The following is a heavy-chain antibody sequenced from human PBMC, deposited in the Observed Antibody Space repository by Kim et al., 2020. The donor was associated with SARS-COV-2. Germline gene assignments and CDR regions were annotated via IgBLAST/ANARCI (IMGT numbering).Heavy chain of an antibody. CDR1: RFTFSSFA. J-gene: IGHJ2*01. CDR2: ISGSGGST. D-gene: IGHD1-26*01. Sequence: GGSLRLSCAASRFTFSSFAMSWVRQAPGKGLEGVSVISGSGGSTYYADSVKGRFTISRDNSKNTLYLQMNSLRVEDTAVYYCAKAGGGGSYSQYWYFDLWGRGTLVAVSS. V-gene: IGHV3-23*01. CDR3: AKAGGGGSYSQYWYFDL.